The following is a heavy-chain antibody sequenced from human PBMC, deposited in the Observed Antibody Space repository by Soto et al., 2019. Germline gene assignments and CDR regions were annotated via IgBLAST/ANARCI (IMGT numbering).Heavy chain of an antibody. CDR3: VRVGVGIGNHFDS. Sequence: SETLSLTCSVSNGSISGFYLTWIRQPPGKILEWIGYIHYSGRTDYNPSLTSRATMSVDTSKNQFSLNLKPITAADTAVYYCVRVGVGIGNHFDSWGRGTLVTVSS. CDR1: NGSISGFY. CDR2: IHYSGRT. J-gene: IGHJ4*02. V-gene: IGHV4-59*12. D-gene: IGHD1-26*01.